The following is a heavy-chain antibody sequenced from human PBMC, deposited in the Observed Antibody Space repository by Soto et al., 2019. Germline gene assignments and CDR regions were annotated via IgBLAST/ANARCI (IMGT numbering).Heavy chain of an antibody. D-gene: IGHD2-21*01. CDR3: ARQGDCVGSAFDI. J-gene: IGHJ3*02. CDR1: GGSISSSSYS. Sequence: QLQLQESGPGLVKPSETLSLTCTVSGGSISSSSYSWGWIRQPPGKGLEGIGSIYSSGIAYYNPSLKSRVTISVDTSKNQFSLKLSSVTAADTAVYYCARQGDCVGSAFDIWGQGTMVTVSS. CDR2: IYSSGIA. V-gene: IGHV4-39*01.